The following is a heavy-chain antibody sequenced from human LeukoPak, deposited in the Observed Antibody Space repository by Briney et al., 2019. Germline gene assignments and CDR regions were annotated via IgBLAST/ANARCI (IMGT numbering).Heavy chain of an antibody. D-gene: IGHD4-11*01. CDR2: LWPDGGAV. Sequence: PGGSLRLSCAASGFTFTYSYMSWVRQAPGKGLEWVATLWPDGGAVHYLDSVKGRFTIFRDNAENSLYLQMNSLTVGDTAVYYCAKLLGSVTTYDYWGQGPLVPVSS. CDR3: AKLLGSVTTYDY. J-gene: IGHJ4*02. V-gene: IGHV3-7*01. CDR1: GFTFTYSY.